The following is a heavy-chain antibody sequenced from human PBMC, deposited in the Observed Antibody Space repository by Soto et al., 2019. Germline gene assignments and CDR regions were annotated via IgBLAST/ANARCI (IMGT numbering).Heavy chain of an antibody. Sequence: QLQLQESGSGLVKPSQTLSLTCAVSGGSISSGGYSWSWIRQPPGKGLEWIGYIYHSGSTYYNPSLKSRVTISVDRSKNQFSLKLSSVTAADTAVYYCARGQLNEKATAAYNWFDPWGQGTLVTVSS. CDR1: GGSISSGGYS. CDR2: IYHSGST. V-gene: IGHV4-30-2*01. CDR3: ARGQLNEKATAAYNWFDP. J-gene: IGHJ5*02. D-gene: IGHD6-13*01.